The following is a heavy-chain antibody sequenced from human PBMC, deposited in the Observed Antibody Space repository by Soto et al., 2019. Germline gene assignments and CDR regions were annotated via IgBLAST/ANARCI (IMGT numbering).Heavy chain of an antibody. V-gene: IGHV3-23*01. D-gene: IGHD1-1*01. J-gene: IGHJ6*02. Sequence: GGSLRLSCAASGFTFGTYVMGWVRQAPGKGLEWVSAIGASGLNTYYADSVKGRFTISRDNSENTLYLQMNSLRAEDTAIYYCAKASGLNWYCCGLDVWGQGTTVTVSS. CDR3: AKASGLNWYCCGLDV. CDR1: GFTFGTYV. CDR2: IGASGLNT.